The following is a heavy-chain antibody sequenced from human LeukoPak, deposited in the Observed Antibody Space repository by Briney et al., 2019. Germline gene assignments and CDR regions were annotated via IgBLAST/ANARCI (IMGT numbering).Heavy chain of an antibody. CDR1: GYTFGDYY. CDR3: ARGDTLVRGLISDY. V-gene: IGHV1-2*02. CDR2: INPNSGYT. D-gene: IGHD3-10*01. J-gene: IGHJ4*02. Sequence: GASVKVSCKASGYTFGDYYLHWVRQAPGQGLEYMGWINPNSGYTKYSQSCQGRVTMTRDTSISTDYMELSRLISDDTAVYYCARGDTLVRGLISDYWGQGTLVTVSS.